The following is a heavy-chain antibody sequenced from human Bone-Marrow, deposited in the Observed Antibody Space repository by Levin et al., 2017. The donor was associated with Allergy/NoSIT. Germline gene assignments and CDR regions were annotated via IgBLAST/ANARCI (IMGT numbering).Heavy chain of an antibody. CDR2: IKTDGTST. CDR1: GFTFSSYW. J-gene: IGHJ4*02. D-gene: IGHD5-24*01. CDR3: ARDAGYNRFDY. Sequence: GGSLRLSCAASGFTFSSYWMHWVRQAPGKGLVWVSRIKTDGTSTNYADYVKGRFTISRDNAKNTLYLQMNSLRAEDTAVYYCARDAGYNRFDYWGQGTLVTVCS. V-gene: IGHV3-74*01.